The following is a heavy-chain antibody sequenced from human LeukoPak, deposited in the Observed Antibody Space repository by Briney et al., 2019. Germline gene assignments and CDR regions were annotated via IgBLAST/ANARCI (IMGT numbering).Heavy chain of an antibody. D-gene: IGHD6-19*01. J-gene: IGHJ4*02. CDR1: GFTFSSYA. V-gene: IGHV3-23*01. Sequence: PGGSLRLSCAASGFTFSSYAMSWVRQAPGNGLEWVSAISGSGGSTYYADSVKGRFTISRDNSKNTLYLQMNSLRAEDTAVYYCAKAPSYSSGWYLDYWGQGTLVTVSS. CDR3: AKAPSYSSGWYLDY. CDR2: ISGSGGST.